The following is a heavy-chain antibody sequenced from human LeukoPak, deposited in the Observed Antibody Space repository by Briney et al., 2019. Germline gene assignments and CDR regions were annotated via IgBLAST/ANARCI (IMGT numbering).Heavy chain of an antibody. V-gene: IGHV4-59*12. Sequence: PSETLSLTCTVSGGSISSYYWSWIRQPPGKGLEWIGYIYYRGSTNYNPSLKSRVTISVDTSKNQFSLKLSSVTAADTAVYYCAIDRRDYYDSSGGLIDYYYYMDVWGKGTTVTVSS. CDR3: AIDRRDYYDSSGGLIDYYYYMDV. CDR1: GGSISSYY. D-gene: IGHD3-22*01. CDR2: IYYRGST. J-gene: IGHJ6*03.